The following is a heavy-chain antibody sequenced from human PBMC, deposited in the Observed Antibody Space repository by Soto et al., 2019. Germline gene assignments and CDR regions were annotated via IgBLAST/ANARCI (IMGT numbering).Heavy chain of an antibody. CDR1: GYSFTSFG. J-gene: IGHJ4*02. Sequence: ASVKVSCKASGYSFTSFGVNWVPPAPGQGLEWRGWVKAYNGNTNYAQKFQGRVTLTADTSTSTAYMEVRSLRSGDTAVYYCATGAAGIAANVIWDQGTLVTVSS. D-gene: IGHD6-25*01. CDR2: VKAYNGNT. V-gene: IGHV1-18*01. CDR3: ATGAAGIAANVI.